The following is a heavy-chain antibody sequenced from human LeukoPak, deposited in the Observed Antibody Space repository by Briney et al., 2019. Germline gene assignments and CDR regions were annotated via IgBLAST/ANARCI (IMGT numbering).Heavy chain of an antibody. Sequence: RGGSLRLSCAASGFIVSNNYMSWVRQAPGKGLEWVSVIYSGGSTYYADSVKGRFTISRDNSKNTVYLQMNSLRAEDTAVYYCARYYYDSSGYPYYFDYWGQGTLVTVSS. CDR2: IYSGGST. D-gene: IGHD3-22*01. J-gene: IGHJ4*02. CDR1: GFIVSNNY. CDR3: ARYYYDSSGYPYYFDY. V-gene: IGHV3-53*01.